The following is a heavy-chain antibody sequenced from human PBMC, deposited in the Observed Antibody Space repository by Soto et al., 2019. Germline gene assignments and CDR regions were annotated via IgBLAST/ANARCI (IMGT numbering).Heavy chain of an antibody. V-gene: IGHV3-23*01. Sequence: LRLSCAASGFSFSSLAMSWVRQAPGKGLEWVSSISGRGVDTLYADSVKGRFTISRDNSRNTLYLQVNSLRAEDTAVYYCAKDQTDVTIFDYWGQGTLVTVSS. CDR2: ISGRGVDT. CDR3: AKDQTDVTIFDY. CDR1: GFSFSSLA. D-gene: IGHD4-17*01. J-gene: IGHJ4*02.